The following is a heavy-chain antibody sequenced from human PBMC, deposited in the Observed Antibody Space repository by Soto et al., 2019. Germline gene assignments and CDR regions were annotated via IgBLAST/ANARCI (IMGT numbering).Heavy chain of an antibody. Sequence: GGSLRLSCGASGFSFGAYAMSWVRQAPGKGLEWVSAVSGGGDSTWYADSVKGRFTISRDNSKNTLYLQMNSLRAEDTAVYYCAKELEPAYCGGDCYSPPHFDYWGQGTLVTVSS. CDR2: VSGGGDST. J-gene: IGHJ4*02. CDR3: AKELEPAYCGGDCYSPPHFDY. D-gene: IGHD2-21*02. CDR1: GFSFGAYA. V-gene: IGHV3-23*01.